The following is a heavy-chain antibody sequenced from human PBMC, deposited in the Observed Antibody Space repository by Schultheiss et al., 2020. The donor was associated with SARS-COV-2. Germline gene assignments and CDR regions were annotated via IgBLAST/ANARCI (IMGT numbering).Heavy chain of an antibody. Sequence: SETLSLTCTVSGGSISSSSYYWSWIRQPPGKGLEWIGYIYYSGSTYYNPSLKSRVTISVDTSKNQFSLKLSSVTAADTAVYYCARPLGGFIAVLGYWGQGTLVTVSS. D-gene: IGHD6-19*01. V-gene: IGHV4-39*07. CDR2: IYYSGST. CDR1: GGSISSSSYY. J-gene: IGHJ4*02. CDR3: ARPLGGFIAVLGY.